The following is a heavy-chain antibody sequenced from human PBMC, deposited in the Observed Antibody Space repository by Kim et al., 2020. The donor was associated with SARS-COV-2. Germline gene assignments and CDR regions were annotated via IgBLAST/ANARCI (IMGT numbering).Heavy chain of an antibody. Sequence: SQTLSLTCAISGDSVSSNSAAWNWVRQSPSRGLEWLGRTFYRSNWYNEYALSAKSRITINPDTSQNQFSRQLNSVTPEDTALYYCAREDYVGDSRGFDYWGQGTLVTVSS. V-gene: IGHV6-1*01. J-gene: IGHJ4*02. CDR3: AREDYVGDSRGFDY. D-gene: IGHD2-21*02. CDR1: GDSVSSNSAA. CDR2: TFYRSNWYN.